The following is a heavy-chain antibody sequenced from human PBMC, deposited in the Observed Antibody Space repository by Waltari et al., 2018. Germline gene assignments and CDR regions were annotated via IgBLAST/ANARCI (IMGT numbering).Heavy chain of an antibody. CDR3: AKENYYYYYYMDV. J-gene: IGHJ6*03. V-gene: IGHV3-30*18. CDR1: GFTFSSYG. Sequence: QVQLVESGGGVVQPGRSLRLSCAASGFTFSSYGMHWGRQAPGKGLEWVAVISYDGSNKYYADSVKGRFTISRDNSKNTLYLQMNSLRAEDTAVYYCAKENYYYYYYMDVWGKGTTVTVSS. CDR2: ISYDGSNK.